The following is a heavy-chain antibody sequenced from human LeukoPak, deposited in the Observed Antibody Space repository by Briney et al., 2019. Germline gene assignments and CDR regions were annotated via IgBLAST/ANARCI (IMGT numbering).Heavy chain of an antibody. V-gene: IGHV1-46*03. CDR3: ARGTYCSGGSCPYRTNYYYYYMDV. J-gene: IGHJ6*03. CDR1: GYTFTSYY. CDR2: INPSGGSR. Sequence: ASVKVSCKASGYTFTSYYMHWVGQAPGQGGEWMGIINPSGGSRSYAQKVQGRVTMNRDKSTSTVYMELSSLRSEDTAVYYCARGTYCSGGSCPYRTNYYYYYMDVWGKGTTVTVSS. D-gene: IGHD2-15*01.